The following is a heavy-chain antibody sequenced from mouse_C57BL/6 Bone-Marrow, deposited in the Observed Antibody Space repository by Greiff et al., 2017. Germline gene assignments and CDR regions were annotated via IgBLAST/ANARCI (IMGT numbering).Heavy chain of an antibody. Sequence: VQLKESGPGLVKPSQSLSLTCSVTGYSITSGYYWNWIRQFPGNKLEWMGYISYDGSNNYNPSLKNRISITRDTSKNQFFLKLNSVTTEDTATYYCARERIITSEVDVWGTGTTVTVSS. D-gene: IGHD1-1*01. J-gene: IGHJ1*03. CDR3: ARERIITSEVDV. V-gene: IGHV3-6*01. CDR1: GYSITSGYY. CDR2: ISYDGSN.